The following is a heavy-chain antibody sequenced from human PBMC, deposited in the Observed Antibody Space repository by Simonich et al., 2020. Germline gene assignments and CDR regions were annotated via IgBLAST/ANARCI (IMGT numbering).Heavy chain of an antibody. Sequence: QLQLQESGPGLVKPSETLSLTCTVSGGSISSSSYYWGWIRQPPGKGLEWIGRIYYSGTTIYNPALKSRVTISVDKAKNQFSLKLSYVTAADTAVYYCARHAGFAFDIWGQGTMVTVSS. D-gene: IGHD6-13*01. V-gene: IGHV4-39*01. CDR1: GGSISSSSYY. CDR2: IYYSGTT. CDR3: ARHAGFAFDI. J-gene: IGHJ3*02.